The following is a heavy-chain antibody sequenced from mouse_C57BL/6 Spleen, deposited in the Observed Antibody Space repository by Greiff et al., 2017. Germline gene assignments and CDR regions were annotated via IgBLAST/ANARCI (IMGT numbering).Heavy chain of an antibody. D-gene: IGHD1-1*01. CDR3: ARFDYGSSYAMDY. V-gene: IGHV1-61*01. CDR2: IYPSDSET. Sequence: VQLQQSGAELVRPGSSVKLSCKASGYTFTSYWMDWVKQRPGQGLEWIGNIYPSDSETHYNQKLKDKATLTVDKSSSRAYMQLSSLTAEDSAVYYCARFDYGSSYAMDYWGQGTSVTVSS. CDR1: GYTFTSYW. J-gene: IGHJ4*01.